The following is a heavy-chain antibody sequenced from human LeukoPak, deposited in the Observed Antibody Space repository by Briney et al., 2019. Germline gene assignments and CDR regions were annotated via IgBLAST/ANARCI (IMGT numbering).Heavy chain of an antibody. CDR1: GFTFSSSA. V-gene: IGHV3-23*01. CDR3: AREQNIRGVIIIVDS. CDR2: ISGSGSDT. J-gene: IGHJ4*02. Sequence: GGSLRLSCTASGFTFSSSAMSWVRQAPGKGLEWVSSISGSGSDTYYADSVKGRFTISRDNSKNTLYLEVNGLRADDTAVYYCAREQNIRGVIIIVDSWGQGTLVTVSS. D-gene: IGHD3-10*01.